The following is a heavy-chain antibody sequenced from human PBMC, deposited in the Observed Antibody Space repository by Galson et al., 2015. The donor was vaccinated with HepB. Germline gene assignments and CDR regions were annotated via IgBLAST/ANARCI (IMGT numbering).Heavy chain of an antibody. J-gene: IGHJ4*02. CDR2: INPNSGGT. V-gene: IGHV1-2*02. Sequence: SVKVSCKASGYTFTGYYMHWVRQAPGQGLEWMGWINPNSGGTNYAQKFQGRVTLTRDTSISTAYMELNRLRSDDTAEYYCARDQGAAGRRPTFGYWGQGTLVTVSS. CDR3: ARDQGAAGRRPTFGY. D-gene: IGHD6-13*01. CDR1: GYTFTGYY.